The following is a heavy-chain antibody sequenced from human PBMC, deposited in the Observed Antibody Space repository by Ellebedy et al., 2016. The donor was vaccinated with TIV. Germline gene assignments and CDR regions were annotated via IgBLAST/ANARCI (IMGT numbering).Heavy chain of an antibody. D-gene: IGHD4-11*01. V-gene: IGHV3-11*01. Sequence: GASLKISXAASGFTFSDYYMSWLRQAPGKGLEWVSYISSSGSTIYYADSVKGRFTISRDNAKNSLYLQMNSLRAEDTAVYYCARDLMTTVTIDYWGQGTLVTVSS. CDR1: GFTFSDYY. CDR2: ISSSGSTI. CDR3: ARDLMTTVTIDY. J-gene: IGHJ4*02.